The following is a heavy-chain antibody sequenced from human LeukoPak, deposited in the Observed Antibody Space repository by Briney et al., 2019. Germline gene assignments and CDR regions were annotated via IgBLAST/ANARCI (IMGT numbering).Heavy chain of an antibody. CDR3: ARDKIEGPAKLDY. D-gene: IGHD2-2*01. J-gene: IGHJ4*02. CDR1: GFTFSSYW. CDR2: IKQDESEK. Sequence: GGSLRLSCAASGFTFSSYWMSWVRQAPGKGLEWVANIKQDESEKYYVDSVKGRFTISRDNAKNSLYLQMNSLRAEDTAVYYCARDKIEGPAKLDYWGQRILVTLSS. V-gene: IGHV3-7*01.